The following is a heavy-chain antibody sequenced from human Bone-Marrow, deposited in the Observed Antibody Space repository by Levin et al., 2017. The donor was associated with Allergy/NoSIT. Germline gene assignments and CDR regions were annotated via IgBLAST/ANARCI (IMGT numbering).Heavy chain of an antibody. CDR1: GFSFDSYA. Sequence: GSLRLSCAASGFSFDSYALSWIRQAPGKGLEWVAAISGSGTNTYYADSVKGRLTISRDTSKNTVFLEMNGLRAEDTAVYYCAKKGGNSFDYYFESWGQGTLVTVSS. D-gene: IGHD4-23*01. CDR2: ISGSGTNT. CDR3: AKKGGNSFDYYFES. V-gene: IGHV3-23*01. J-gene: IGHJ4*02.